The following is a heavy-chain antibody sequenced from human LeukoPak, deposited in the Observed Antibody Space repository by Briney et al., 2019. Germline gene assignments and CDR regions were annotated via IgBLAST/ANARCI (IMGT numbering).Heavy chain of an antibody. CDR3: ASERPSSSWYDY. J-gene: IGHJ4*02. D-gene: IGHD6-13*01. CDR2: IKGDGSEK. Sequence: SGGCLRLSCAASGCTFSNYWMSWVRQAPGKGLEWVANIKGDGSEKYYVDSVKGRFTISRDSAKNSLFLQMNSLRAEDTAVYYCASERPSSSWYDYWGQGTLVTVSS. CDR1: GCTFSNYW. V-gene: IGHV3-7*01.